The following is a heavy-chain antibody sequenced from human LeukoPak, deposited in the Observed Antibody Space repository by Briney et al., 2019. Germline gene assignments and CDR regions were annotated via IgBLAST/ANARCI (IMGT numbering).Heavy chain of an antibody. V-gene: IGHV4-34*01. D-gene: IGHD1-26*01. Sequence: SETLSLTCAVYGGSFSGYYWSWIRQPPGRGLEWIGEINHSGSTNYNPSLKSRVTISVDTSKNQFSLKLSSVTAADTAVYYCAREESGSYDYWGQGTLVAVSS. CDR1: GGSFSGYY. J-gene: IGHJ4*02. CDR3: AREESGSYDY. CDR2: INHSGST.